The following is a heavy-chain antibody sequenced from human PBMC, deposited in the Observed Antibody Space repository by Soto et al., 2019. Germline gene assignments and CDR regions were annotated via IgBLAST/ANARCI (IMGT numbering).Heavy chain of an antibody. CDR3: ARVDYDSSGYYYFDS. CDR2: IYYSGST. V-gene: IGHV4-59*01. J-gene: IGHJ4*02. D-gene: IGHD3-22*01. CDR1: GGSISSYY. Sequence: SETLSLTCTVSGGSISSYYWSWIRQPPGKGLEWIGYIYYSGSTNYNPSLKSRVTISVDTSKNQFSLKLSSVTAADTAVYYCARVDYDSSGYYYFDSWGQGTLVTVSS.